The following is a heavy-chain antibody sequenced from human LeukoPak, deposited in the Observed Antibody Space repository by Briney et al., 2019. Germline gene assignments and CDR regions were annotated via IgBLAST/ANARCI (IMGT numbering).Heavy chain of an antibody. CDR1: GFTFSSYA. Sequence: GGSLRLSCAGSGFTFSSYAMSWVRQAPGKGLEWVSGISGSGGSTYYADSVKGRFTISRDNSKNTLYLQMNSLRAEDTAVYYCAKEIYSSSWYGAAYWGQGTLVTVSS. D-gene: IGHD6-13*01. V-gene: IGHV3-23*01. J-gene: IGHJ4*02. CDR3: AKEIYSSSWYGAAY. CDR2: ISGSGGST.